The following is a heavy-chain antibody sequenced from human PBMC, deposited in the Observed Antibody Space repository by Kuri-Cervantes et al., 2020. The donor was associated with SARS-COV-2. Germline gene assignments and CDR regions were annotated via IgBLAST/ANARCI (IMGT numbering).Heavy chain of an antibody. V-gene: IGHV3-30-3*01. Sequence: GESLKISCAASGFTFSSYAMHWVRQAPGKGLEWVAVISYDGSNKYYADSVKGRFTISRDNSKNTLYLQMNSLRAEGTAVYYCARRGYSNLLDYWGQGTLVTVSS. CDR1: GFTFSSYA. J-gene: IGHJ4*02. D-gene: IGHD4-11*01. CDR2: ISYDGSNK. CDR3: ARRGYSNLLDY.